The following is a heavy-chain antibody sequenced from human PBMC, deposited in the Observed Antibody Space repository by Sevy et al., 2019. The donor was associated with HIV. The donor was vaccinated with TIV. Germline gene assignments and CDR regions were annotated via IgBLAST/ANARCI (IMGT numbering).Heavy chain of an antibody. J-gene: IGHJ4*02. CDR2: ISFTTNNT. V-gene: IGHV3-21*01. CDR3: SSGGGY. CDR1: GFSVGSYS. D-gene: IGHD3-16*01. Sequence: GSLRLPCSASGFSVGSYSMNWVRQAPGKGLEWVSFISFTTNNTYYVELVKGRFTISRDNAKNSVYLQMNSLRAEDTAVYYCSSGGGYWGQGTLVTVSS.